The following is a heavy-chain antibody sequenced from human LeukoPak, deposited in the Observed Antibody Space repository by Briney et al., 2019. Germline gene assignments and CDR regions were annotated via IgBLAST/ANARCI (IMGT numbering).Heavy chain of an antibody. CDR3: ARDDDCSGGSCYRRFDP. J-gene: IGHJ5*02. Sequence: GASVKVSCKASGYTFTSYDINWVRQATGQGLEWMGIINPSGGSTSYAQKFQGRVTMTRDTSTSTVYMELSSLRSEDTAVYYCARDDDCSGGSCYRRFDPWGQGTLVTVSS. V-gene: IGHV1-46*01. CDR2: INPSGGST. CDR1: GYTFTSYD. D-gene: IGHD2-15*01.